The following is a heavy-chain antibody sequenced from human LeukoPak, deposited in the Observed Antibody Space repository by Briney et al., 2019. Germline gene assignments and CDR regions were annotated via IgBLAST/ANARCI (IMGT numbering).Heavy chain of an antibody. J-gene: IGHJ6*03. D-gene: IGHD2-2*01. CDR1: GGSISSGSYY. Sequence: PSETLSLTCTVSGGSISSGSYYWSWIRQPAGKGLEWIGRIYTSGSTNYNPSLKSRGTISVATSKNQLSLKLSSVTAADTAVYYCARDLIVVVPAAHDYYYYYYMDVWAKGPRSPSP. V-gene: IGHV4-61*02. CDR3: ARDLIVVVPAAHDYYYYYYMDV. CDR2: IYTSGST.